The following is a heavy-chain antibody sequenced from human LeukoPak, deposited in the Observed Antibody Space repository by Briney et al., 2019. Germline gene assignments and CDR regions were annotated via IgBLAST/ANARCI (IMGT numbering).Heavy chain of an antibody. V-gene: IGHV1-18*01. CDR3: ARDSVYCSGTSCLYYVDY. CDR1: GYSFTNYG. Sequence: APVKLSFKASGYSFTNYGISWVRQAPGQGLEWMGWISGYNGDTNYAQDLQGRVTMTTDTSPSTAYMALRSMRSDDTAVYYCARDSVYCSGTSCLYYVDYWGRGTLVTVSS. J-gene: IGHJ4*02. D-gene: IGHD2-2*01. CDR2: ISGYNGDT.